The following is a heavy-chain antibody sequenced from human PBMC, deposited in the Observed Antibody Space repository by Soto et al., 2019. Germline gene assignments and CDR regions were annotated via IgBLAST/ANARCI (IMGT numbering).Heavy chain of an antibody. V-gene: IGHV4-4*02. J-gene: IGHJ4*02. Sequence: QVQLRESGPGLVEASGTLSLTCEVSTGSISSGNWWSWVRQPPGKGLEWIGEIYYTGATNYNPSLKSRITMTIDKSKDHFSLSLRSATAADTAVYYCARVFSSDSGWMYYFDFWGQGTLVSVSS. CDR1: TGSISSGNW. CDR2: IYYTGAT. CDR3: ARVFSSDSGWMYYFDF. D-gene: IGHD6-25*01.